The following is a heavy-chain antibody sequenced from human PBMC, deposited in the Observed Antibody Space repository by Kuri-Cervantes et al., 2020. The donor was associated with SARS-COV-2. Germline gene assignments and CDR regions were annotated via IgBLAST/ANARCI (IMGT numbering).Heavy chain of an antibody. J-gene: IGHJ4*02. CDR2: IIPFVTSP. D-gene: IGHD1-26*01. CDR3: ARQGRRGPFFDY. V-gene: IGHV1-69*05. Sequence: SVKVSCKPSGGTLSTYAITWVRQAPGQGLEWIGGIIPFVTSPYYAQKFQGRVTIATDASTGTAYMELSSLISEDTAVYYCARQGRRGPFFDYWGQGTLVTVSS. CDR1: GGTLSTYA.